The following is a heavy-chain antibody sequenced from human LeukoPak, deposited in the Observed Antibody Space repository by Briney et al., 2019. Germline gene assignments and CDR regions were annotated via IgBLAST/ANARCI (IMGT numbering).Heavy chain of an antibody. CDR3: ARVRSYYGSVTGKSYYFDY. CDR1: GDFISSYY. Sequence: PSETLSLTCTVSGDFISSYYWGWIRQPPGKGLEWIGYVSSNDGTNYNPSLKSRVTILVDTSKNQFSLKLRSVTAADTAVYYCARVRSYYGSVTGKSYYFDYWGQGTLVTVSS. V-gene: IGHV4-59*01. J-gene: IGHJ4*02. CDR2: VSSNDGT. D-gene: IGHD3-10*01.